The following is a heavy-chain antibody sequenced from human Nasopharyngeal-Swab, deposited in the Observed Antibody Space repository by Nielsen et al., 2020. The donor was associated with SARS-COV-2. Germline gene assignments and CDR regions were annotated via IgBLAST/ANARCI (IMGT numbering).Heavy chain of an antibody. J-gene: IGHJ6*02. CDR1: GGSNSRYY. D-gene: IGHD5-24*01. CDR3: TSTFEMNPYYGMGV. V-gene: IGHV4-59*01. CDR2: MYKSGNT. Sequence: SETLFLTCSVSGGSNSRYYWSWVRQSPGKGLEWIGNMYKSGNTNYNPSLKSRVTISVDTSKNQFSLKLSSVTAADTAVYYCTSTFEMNPYYGMGVWGQGTTVTVSS.